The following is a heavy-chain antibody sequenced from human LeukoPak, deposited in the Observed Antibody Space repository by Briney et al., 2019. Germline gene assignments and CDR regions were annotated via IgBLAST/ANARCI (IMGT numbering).Heavy chain of an antibody. CDR2: IYAGGST. Sequence: PSETLSLTCTVSGGSIISYYWTWVRQPPGKGLEWVSVIYAGGSTYYADSVKGRFTISRDNSKNTLYLLMNNLRAEDTAVYYCARAQRGDYMDVWGKGTTVTISS. CDR1: GGSIISYY. V-gene: IGHV3-53*01. J-gene: IGHJ6*03. D-gene: IGHD6-25*01. CDR3: ARAQRGDYMDV.